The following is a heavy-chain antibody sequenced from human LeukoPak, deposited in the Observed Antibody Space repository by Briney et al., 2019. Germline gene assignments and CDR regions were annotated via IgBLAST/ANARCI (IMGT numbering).Heavy chain of an antibody. V-gene: IGHV3-23*01. CDR2: ISGSGGST. CDR3: AKDIAMVRGATDAFDI. D-gene: IGHD3-10*01. CDR1: GSTFSSYA. J-gene: IGHJ3*02. Sequence: GGSLRLSCAASGSTFSSYAMSWVRQAPGKGLEWVSAISGSGGSTYYADSVKGRFTISRDNSKNTLYLQMNSLRAEDTAVYYCAKDIAMVRGATDAFDIWGQGTMVTVSS.